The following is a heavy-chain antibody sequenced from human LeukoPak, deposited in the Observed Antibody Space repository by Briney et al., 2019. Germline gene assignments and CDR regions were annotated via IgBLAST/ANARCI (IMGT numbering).Heavy chain of an antibody. D-gene: IGHD6-13*01. Sequence: PGGSLRPSCVASGFTFSGYWMSWVRQAPGKGLEWVANIKQDGSEKYYVDSVKGRFTISRDNAKNSLYLQMNSLRVEDTAVYYCARDGQQLGFWGQGTLVIVSS. V-gene: IGHV3-7*04. CDR3: ARDGQQLGF. J-gene: IGHJ4*02. CDR2: IKQDGSEK. CDR1: GFTFSGYW.